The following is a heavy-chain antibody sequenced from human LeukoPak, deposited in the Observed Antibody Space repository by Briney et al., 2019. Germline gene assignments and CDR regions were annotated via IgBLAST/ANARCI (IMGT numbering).Heavy chain of an antibody. J-gene: IGHJ5*02. CDR3: ARRWEVWGSYPSYFDP. CDR2: IYYSGST. V-gene: IGHV4-39*01. CDR1: GGSISTNGYY. Sequence: SETLSLTCTFSGGSISTNGYYWGWIRQPPGKGLEWIGRIYYSGSTYFNPSLKSRVTISIDMSKNQFSLKLSSVTAADTAVYYCARRWEVWGSYPSYFDPWGQGTLVTVSS. D-gene: IGHD3-16*01.